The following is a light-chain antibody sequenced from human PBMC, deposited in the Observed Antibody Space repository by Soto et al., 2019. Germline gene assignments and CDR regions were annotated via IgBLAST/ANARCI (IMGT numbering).Light chain of an antibody. Sequence: EIVMTQTPLSLPVTPGEPSSISCSSSLRLLDSDDGDTYLDWYLQKPGQSPQLLIYTVSYRASGVPDRFSGSASGTDFTLTISRLEPEDFAVYFCQQYSDLPMTFGQGTDWRL. J-gene: IGKJ5*01. CDR2: TVS. V-gene: IGKV2-40*01. CDR1: LRLLDSDDGDTY. CDR3: QQYSDLPMT.